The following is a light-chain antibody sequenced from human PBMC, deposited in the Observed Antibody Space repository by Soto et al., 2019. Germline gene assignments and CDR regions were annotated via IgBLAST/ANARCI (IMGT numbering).Light chain of an antibody. J-gene: IGLJ1*01. CDR2: HVS. CDR3: CSYAGSYPYV. V-gene: IGLV2-11*01. Sequence: QSALTQPRSVSGSPGQSVTISCTGTSSDVGGYNYVSWYQQHPGKAPKLMIYHVSKRPSGVPDRFSGSKSGNTASLTISGLQAEDEADYYCCSYAGSYPYVFGTGTKVP. CDR1: SSDVGGYNY.